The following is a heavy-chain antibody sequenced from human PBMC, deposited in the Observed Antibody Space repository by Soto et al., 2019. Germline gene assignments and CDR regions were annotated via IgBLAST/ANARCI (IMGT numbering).Heavy chain of an antibody. J-gene: IGHJ6*02. CDR2: ISYDGSNE. CDR3: TRDGEDSQWRPMDV. V-gene: IGHV3-30-3*01. D-gene: IGHD6-19*01. Sequence: QVQLVESGGGVVQPGRSLRLSCAASGFTFNTYAFHWVRQAPGKGLEWVAVISYDGSNEYYADSVKGRFTISRDNSKNTLYLQMNSLRTEHTAVYYCTRDGEDSQWRPMDVWGQGTTVTVSS. CDR1: GFTFNTYA.